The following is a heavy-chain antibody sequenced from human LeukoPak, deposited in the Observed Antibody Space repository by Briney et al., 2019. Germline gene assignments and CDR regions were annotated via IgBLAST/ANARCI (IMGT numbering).Heavy chain of an antibody. D-gene: IGHD5-12*01. CDR2: IWYDGSNK. CDR3: ARGPSAYPKCFDY. J-gene: IGHJ4*02. Sequence: GGSLRLSCAASGITFSSYWMSWVRQAPGKGLEWVAVIWYDGSNKYYADSVKGRFTISRDNSKNTLYLQMNSLRAEDTAVYYCARGPSAYPKCFDYWGQGTLVTVSS. CDR1: GITFSSYW. V-gene: IGHV3-33*08.